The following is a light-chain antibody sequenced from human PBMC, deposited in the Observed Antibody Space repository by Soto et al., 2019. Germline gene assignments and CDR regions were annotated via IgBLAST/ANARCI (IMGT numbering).Light chain of an antibody. CDR2: AAS. Sequence: EIVMTQSPATLSVSPGERATLSCRASQSVGSDLAWYQQKPGQAPRLLIFAASRRASGIPDRFTGSGSGTDFTLTISRLEPEDFAVYYCQQYGNSPQTFGQGTKVDIK. CDR3: QQYGNSPQT. J-gene: IGKJ1*01. CDR1: QSVGSD. V-gene: IGKV3-20*01.